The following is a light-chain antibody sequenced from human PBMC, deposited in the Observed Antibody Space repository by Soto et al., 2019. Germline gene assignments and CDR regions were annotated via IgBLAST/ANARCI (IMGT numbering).Light chain of an antibody. CDR1: SSDIGGYNY. CDR3: CSYAATDTVV. V-gene: IGLV2-11*01. CDR2: DVS. Sequence: QSALTQPRSVSGSPGQSVTISCTGTSSDIGGYNYVSWYQQHPGKAPKFMIYDVSERPSGVPDRFSGSKSGNTAFLTISGLQAEDEADYFCCSYAATDTVVFGGGTKVTVL. J-gene: IGLJ2*01.